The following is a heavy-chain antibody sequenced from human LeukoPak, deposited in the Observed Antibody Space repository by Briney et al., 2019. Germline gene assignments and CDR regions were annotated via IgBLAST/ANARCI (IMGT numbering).Heavy chain of an antibody. CDR3: ARLWLVRGFDY. V-gene: IGHV4-39*01. CDR2: IYYSGST. Sequence: LETLSLTCTVSGGSISSSSYYWGWIRQPPGKGLEWIGSIYYSGSTYYNPSLKSRVTISVDTSKNQFSLKLSSVTAADTAVYYCARLWLVRGFDYWGQGTLVTVSS. J-gene: IGHJ4*02. CDR1: GGSISSSSYY. D-gene: IGHD6-19*01.